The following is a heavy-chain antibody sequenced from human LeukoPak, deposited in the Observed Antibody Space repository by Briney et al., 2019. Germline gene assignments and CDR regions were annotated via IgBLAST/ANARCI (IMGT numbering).Heavy chain of an antibody. D-gene: IGHD3-22*01. CDR3: AKDLLYYYDSRGAFDI. J-gene: IGHJ3*02. Sequence: GGSLRLSCAASGFTFSNYWMHWVRQTPGGGLVWVSGISWNSGSIGYADSVKGRFTISRDNAKNSLYLQMNSLRAEDTALYYCAKDLLYYYDSRGAFDIWGQGTMVTVSS. CDR2: ISWNSGSI. CDR1: GFTFSNYW. V-gene: IGHV3-9*01.